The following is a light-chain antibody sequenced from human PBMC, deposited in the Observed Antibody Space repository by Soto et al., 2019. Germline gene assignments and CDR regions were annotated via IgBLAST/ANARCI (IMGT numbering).Light chain of an antibody. J-gene: IGLJ2*01. Sequence: QSALTQPASVSGSPGQSITISCTGTSSDVGGYNYVSWYQQHPGKAPKLTIYEVSNRPSGVSNRFSGSKSGNTASLTISGLQAEDEADYYCSSYTTSSTPLVFGGGTKVTVL. V-gene: IGLV2-14*01. CDR3: SSYTTSSTPLV. CDR2: EVS. CDR1: SSDVGGYNY.